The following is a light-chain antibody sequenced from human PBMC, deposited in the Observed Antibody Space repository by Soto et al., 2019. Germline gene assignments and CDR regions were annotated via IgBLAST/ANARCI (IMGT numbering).Light chain of an antibody. CDR2: KAS. CDR3: QQSYSTPLIT. Sequence: DIQMTQSPSSLSASVGDRVTITCRASQNIGTSLNWYQQKPGKAPTALIYKASTMQGGVPSRFSGSGSGTDFTLTISSLQPEDSATYYCQQSYSTPLITFGQGTRLEIK. CDR1: QNIGTS. J-gene: IGKJ5*01. V-gene: IGKV1-39*01.